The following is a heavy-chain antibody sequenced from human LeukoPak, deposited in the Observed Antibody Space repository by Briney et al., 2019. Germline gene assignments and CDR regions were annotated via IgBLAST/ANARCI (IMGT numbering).Heavy chain of an antibody. J-gene: IGHJ4*02. CDR1: GGSISSYY. D-gene: IGHD6-13*01. V-gene: IGHV4-4*07. CDR2: IYTSGST. CDR3: ARDSGSWYSFVY. Sequence: SETLSLTCTVSGGSISSYYWSWIRQPPGKGLEWIVRIYTSGSTNYNPSLKSRVTMSVDTSKNQFSLKLSSVTAADTAVYYCARDSGSWYSFVYWGQGTLVTVSS.